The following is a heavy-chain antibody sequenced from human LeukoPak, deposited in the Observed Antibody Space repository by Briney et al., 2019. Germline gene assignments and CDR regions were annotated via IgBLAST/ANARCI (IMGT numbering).Heavy chain of an antibody. CDR1: GFTFSIYW. Sequence: PGRSLRLSCAASGFTFSIYWMSWARQAPGKGLEWVASIKEDGGEIHYVDSVKGRFTISRDNAKNSLYLQMNSLRAEDTAVYYCASRDDYGDTFDPWGQGTLVTVSS. CDR2: IKEDGGEI. J-gene: IGHJ5*02. CDR3: ASRDDYGDTFDP. V-gene: IGHV3-7*02. D-gene: IGHD4-17*01.